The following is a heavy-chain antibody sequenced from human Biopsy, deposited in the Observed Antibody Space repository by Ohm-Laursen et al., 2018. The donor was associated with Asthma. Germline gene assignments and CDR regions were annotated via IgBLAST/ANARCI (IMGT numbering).Heavy chain of an antibody. CDR2: IKHDGTER. J-gene: IGHJ3*02. CDR3: AKERYYDFWSGHPI. Sequence: SLRLSCAAFGFSFGDYWMSWVRQVPGKGLEWVANIKHDGTERNHVDSLKGRFTISRDNAKNSLYLQMNSLRAEDTAVYYCAKERYYDFWSGHPIWGQGTRVTVSS. CDR1: GFSFGDYW. D-gene: IGHD3-3*01. V-gene: IGHV3-7*01.